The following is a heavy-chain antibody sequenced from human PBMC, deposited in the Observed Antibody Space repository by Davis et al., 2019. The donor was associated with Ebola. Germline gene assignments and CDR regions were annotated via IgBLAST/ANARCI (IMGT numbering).Heavy chain of an antibody. D-gene: IGHD3-3*01. J-gene: IGHJ5*02. CDR1: GGSFSGYY. CDR2: IYYSGST. CDR3: ARPQTIFGVNWFDP. V-gene: IGHV4-34*01. Sequence: MPSETLSLTCAVYGGSFSGYYWSWIRQPPGKGLEWIGSIYYSGSTYYNPSLKSRVTISVDTSKNQFSLKLSSVTAADTAVYYCARPQTIFGVNWFDPWGQGTLVTVSS.